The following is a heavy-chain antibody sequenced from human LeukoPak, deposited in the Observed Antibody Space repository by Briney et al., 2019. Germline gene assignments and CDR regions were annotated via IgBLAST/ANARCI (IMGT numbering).Heavy chain of an antibody. J-gene: IGHJ4*02. CDR3: ARYSGSYPGFDY. CDR2: IYYSGSI. Sequence: PSETLSLTCTVSGGSISSYYWSWIRQPPGKGLEWIGYIYYSGSINYNPSLKGRVTISVDTSKNQFSLKLRSVTAADTAVYYCARYSGSYPGFDYWGQGTLVTVSS. CDR1: GGSISSYY. V-gene: IGHV4-59*08. D-gene: IGHD1-26*01.